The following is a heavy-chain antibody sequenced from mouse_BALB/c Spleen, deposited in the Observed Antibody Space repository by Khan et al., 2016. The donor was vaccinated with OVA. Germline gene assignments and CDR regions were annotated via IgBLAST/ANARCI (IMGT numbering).Heavy chain of an antibody. D-gene: IGHD1-1*01. V-gene: IGHV2-3*01. CDR3: AKFTPDYCSMDY. CDR1: GFSLTSYG. J-gene: IGHJ4*01. Sequence: QVQLKESGPGLVAPSQSLSITCTVSGFSLTSYGVNWVRQPPGKGLEWLGVIWGDGNTNYHSALISRLIISRDNSKSQVFLKLNSLHTDDTATYNCAKFTPDYCSMDYWGQGTSVTVSS. CDR2: IWGDGNT.